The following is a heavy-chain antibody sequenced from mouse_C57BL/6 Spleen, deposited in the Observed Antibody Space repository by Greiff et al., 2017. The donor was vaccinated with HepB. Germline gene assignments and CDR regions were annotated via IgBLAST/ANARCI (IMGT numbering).Heavy chain of an antibody. CDR1: GYTFTSYW. J-gene: IGHJ4*01. Sequence: VQLQQSGAELVRPGSSVKLSCKASGYTFTSYWMHWVKQRPIQGLEWIGNIDPSDSETHYNQKFKDKATLTVDKSSSTAYMQLSSLTSADSAVYYCARQITTVVPAMDYWGQGTSVTVSS. CDR3: ARQITTVVPAMDY. V-gene: IGHV1-52*01. D-gene: IGHD1-1*01. CDR2: IDPSDSET.